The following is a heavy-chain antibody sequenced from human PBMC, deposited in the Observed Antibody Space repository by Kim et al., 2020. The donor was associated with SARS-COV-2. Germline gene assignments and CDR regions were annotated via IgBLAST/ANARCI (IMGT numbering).Heavy chain of an antibody. Sequence: GGSLRLSCTTSGFTFIGHAMSWVRQAPGQGLVWVSSIDGSDGTTYYVDSVKGRFTISRDDAKNTLYLQMRALRADDTATYYCMKGGWGWIWDHWGQGTL. CDR3: MKGGWGWIWDH. CDR2: IDGSDGTT. CDR1: GFTFIGHA. D-gene: IGHD2-2*03. V-gene: IGHV3-23*01. J-gene: IGHJ4*02.